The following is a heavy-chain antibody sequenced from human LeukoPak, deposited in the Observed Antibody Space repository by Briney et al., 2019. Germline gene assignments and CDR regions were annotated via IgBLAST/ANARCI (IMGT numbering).Heavy chain of an antibody. CDR2: ISYDGSNK. Sequence: GRSLRLSCAASGFTFSSYAMHWVRQAPGKGLEWVAVISYDGSNKYYADSVKGRFTTSRDNSKNTLYLQMNSLRAEDTAVYYCARDLGGIFDYWGQGTLVTVSS. J-gene: IGHJ4*02. CDR1: GFTFSSYA. CDR3: ARDLGGIFDY. V-gene: IGHV3-30*04. D-gene: IGHD3-16*01.